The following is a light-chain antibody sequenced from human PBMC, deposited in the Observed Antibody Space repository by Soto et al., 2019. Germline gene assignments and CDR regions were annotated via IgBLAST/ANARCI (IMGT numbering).Light chain of an antibody. CDR1: QSVSSSY. V-gene: IGKV3-20*01. CDR2: GAS. Sequence: EIVLTQSPGTLSLSPGERATLSCRASQSVSSSYLAWYQQKPGQAPRLLIYGASSRATGIPDRFSGSGSGTDFTLTISRLEPEDFTVYYCHHYETFGQGTKV. CDR3: HHYET. J-gene: IGKJ1*01.